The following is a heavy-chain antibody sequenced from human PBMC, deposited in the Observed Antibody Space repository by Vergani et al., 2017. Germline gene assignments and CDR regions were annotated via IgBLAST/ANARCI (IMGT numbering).Heavy chain of an antibody. D-gene: IGHD4-17*01. CDR1: GGTFSSYT. J-gene: IGHJ4*02. Sequence: QVQLVQSGAEVKKPGSSVKVSCKASGGTFSSYTISWVRQAPGQGLEWMGRIIPILGIANYAQKFQGRVTITADKSTSTAYMELSSLRSEDTAVYYCARVTVTTSVDDWGQGTLVNVSS. CDR2: IIPILGIA. CDR3: ARVTVTTSVDD. V-gene: IGHV1-69*02.